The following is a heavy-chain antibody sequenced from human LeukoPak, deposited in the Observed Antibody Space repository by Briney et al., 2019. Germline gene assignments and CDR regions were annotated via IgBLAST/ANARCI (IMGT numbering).Heavy chain of an antibody. V-gene: IGHV4-59*01. CDR1: GVSITSYH. CDR2: ISYSGSA. J-gene: IGHJ5*02. D-gene: IGHD3-10*01. Sequence: SETLSLTRTVTGVSITSYHWSWIRQPPGKGLEWIGYISYSGSANYNPSLKSRATILLDTSKNQFSLRLTSVTPADTAVYYCARGQLGSGMDDPWGQGTLVTVSS. CDR3: ARGQLGSGMDDP.